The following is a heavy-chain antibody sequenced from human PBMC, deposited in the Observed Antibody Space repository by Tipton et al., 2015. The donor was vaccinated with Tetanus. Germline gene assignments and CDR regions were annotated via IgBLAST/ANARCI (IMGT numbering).Heavy chain of an antibody. V-gene: IGHV4-31*03. CDR2: IYYSGST. Sequence: TLSLTCTVSGGSISSGGYYWSWIRQHPGKGLEWIGYIYYSGSTYYNPSLKSRVTISVDTSKNQFSLKLSSVTAADTAVYYCARDVAGYYYDSSGYYEGWYYFDYWGQGTLVTVSS. CDR1: GGSISSGGYY. J-gene: IGHJ4*02. CDR3: ARDVAGYYYDSSGYYEGWYYFDY. D-gene: IGHD3-22*01.